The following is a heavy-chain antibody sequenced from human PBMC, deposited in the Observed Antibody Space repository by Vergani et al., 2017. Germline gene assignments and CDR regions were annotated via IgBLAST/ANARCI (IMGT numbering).Heavy chain of an antibody. Sequence: QLVQSGSELKKPGTSVKVSCKASGFTFTSSAMQWVRQARGQRLEWIGWIVVGSGNTNYAQKFQERVTITRDMSTSTAYMELSSLRSEDTAVYYCAAVPMTTVTTGYWGQGTLVTVSS. CDR3: AAVPMTTVTTGY. D-gene: IGHD4-17*01. CDR1: GFTFTSSA. V-gene: IGHV1-58*02. J-gene: IGHJ4*02. CDR2: IVVGSGNT.